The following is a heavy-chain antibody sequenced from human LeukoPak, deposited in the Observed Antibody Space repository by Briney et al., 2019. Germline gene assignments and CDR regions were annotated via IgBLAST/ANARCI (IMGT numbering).Heavy chain of an antibody. Sequence: GGSLRLSCAASGFTVSSNYMSWVRQAPGKGLHWVSLIYSGGNTYYADSVKGRFTISRDNSKNTLYLQMTSLRAEDTAVYYCARGGLGYYDSTGYYWEADYFDYWGQGTLVTVSS. J-gene: IGHJ4*02. CDR1: GFTVSSNY. V-gene: IGHV3-66*01. CDR2: IYSGGNT. D-gene: IGHD3-22*01. CDR3: ARGGLGYYDSTGYYWEADYFDY.